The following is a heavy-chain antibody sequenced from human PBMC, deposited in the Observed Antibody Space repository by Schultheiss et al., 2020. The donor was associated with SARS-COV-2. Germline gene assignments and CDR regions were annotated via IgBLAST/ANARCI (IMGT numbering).Heavy chain of an antibody. Sequence: GGSLRLSCAASGFTFSSFGMHWVRQAPGKGLEWVAVIWYDGSNKYYADSVKGRFTISRDNAKNSLYLQMNSLRAEDTAVYYCARDRSHSRSPSFDYWGQGTLVTVSS. J-gene: IGHJ4*02. V-gene: IGHV3-33*01. D-gene: IGHD2/OR15-2a*01. CDR2: IWYDGSNK. CDR3: ARDRSHSRSPSFDY. CDR1: GFTFSSFG.